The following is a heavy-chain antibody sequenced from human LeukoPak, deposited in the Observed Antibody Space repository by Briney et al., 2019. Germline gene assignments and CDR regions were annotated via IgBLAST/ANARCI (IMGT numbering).Heavy chain of an antibody. V-gene: IGHV3-30-3*01. CDR2: ISHDGNNN. Sequence: GGSLRLSCAASGFTFSSYWMSWVRQAPGKGLEWVAVISHDGNNNFYADSVKGRFTISRDNSKNTLYLQMNSLRVEDTAVYYCASSLMARVIFDAFDIWGQGTVVIVSS. CDR3: ASSLMARVIFDAFDI. J-gene: IGHJ3*02. CDR1: GFTFSSYW. D-gene: IGHD2-8*01.